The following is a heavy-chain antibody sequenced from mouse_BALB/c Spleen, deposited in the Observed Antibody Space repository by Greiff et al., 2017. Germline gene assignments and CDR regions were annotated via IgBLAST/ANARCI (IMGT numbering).Heavy chain of an antibody. CDR2: IWAGGST. D-gene: IGHD1-2*01. CDR1: GFSLTSYG. Sequence: VKLVESGPGLVAPSQSLSITCTVSGFSLTSYGVHWVRQPPGKGLEWLGVIWAGGSTNYNSALMSRLSISKDNSKSQVFLKMNSLQTDDTAMYYCAREYYGSLDYWGQGTTLTVSS. V-gene: IGHV2-9*02. J-gene: IGHJ2*01. CDR3: AREYYGSLDY.